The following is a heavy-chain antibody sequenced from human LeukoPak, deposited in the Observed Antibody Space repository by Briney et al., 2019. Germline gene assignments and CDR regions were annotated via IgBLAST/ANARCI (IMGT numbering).Heavy chain of an antibody. CDR1: GFTFSSYS. Sequence: GGSLRLSCAASGFTFSSYSMNWVRQAPGKGLEWVSSISSSSSYIYYADSVKGRFTISRDNAKNSLYLQMNSLRAEDTAVYYCARRGGRIAVAGFYWFDPWGQGTPVTVSS. CDR3: ARRGGRIAVAGFYWFDP. CDR2: ISSSSSYI. V-gene: IGHV3-21*01. D-gene: IGHD6-19*01. J-gene: IGHJ5*02.